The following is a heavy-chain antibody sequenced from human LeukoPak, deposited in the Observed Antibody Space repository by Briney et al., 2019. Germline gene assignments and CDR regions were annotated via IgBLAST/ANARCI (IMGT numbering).Heavy chain of an antibody. J-gene: IGHJ5*02. V-gene: IGHV4-30-2*01. CDR3: ARDRYCSSTSCYPDT. D-gene: IGHD2-2*01. Sequence: LRLSCAASGFTFSTYSMSWVRQAPGKGLEWIGYIYHSGSTYYNPSLKSRVTISVDRSKNQFSLKLSSVTAADTAVYYCARDRYCSSTSCYPDTWGQGTLVTVSS. CDR1: GFTFSTYS. CDR2: IYHSGST.